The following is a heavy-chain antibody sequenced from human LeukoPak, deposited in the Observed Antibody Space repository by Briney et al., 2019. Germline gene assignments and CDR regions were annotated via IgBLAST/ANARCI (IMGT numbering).Heavy chain of an antibody. J-gene: IGHJ6*03. Sequence: GASVKVSCKTSGYTFTRYGVSWVRQAPGQGLEWMGWISPHNGNRDYAQKFKDRVSMTTDTSTNTVYLELRSLRPDDTAMYYCARGTIFGVVPYYYYMDVWGKGATVTVSS. CDR3: ARGTIFGVVPYYYYMDV. D-gene: IGHD3-3*01. V-gene: IGHV1-18*01. CDR2: ISPHNGNR. CDR1: GYTFTRYG.